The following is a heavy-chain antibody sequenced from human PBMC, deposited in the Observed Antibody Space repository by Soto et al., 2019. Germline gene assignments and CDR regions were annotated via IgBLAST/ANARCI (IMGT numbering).Heavy chain of an antibody. CDR1: GGSISSGDYY. Sequence: PSETLSLTCTVSGGSISSGDYYWSWIRQPPGKGLEWIGYIYYSGSTYYNPSLKSRVTISVDTSKNQFSLKLSSVTAADTAVYYCARVNLYGGNSEARYWGQGTLVTVSS. CDR2: IYYSGST. CDR3: ARVNLYGGNSEARY. D-gene: IGHD4-17*01. J-gene: IGHJ4*02. V-gene: IGHV4-30-4*01.